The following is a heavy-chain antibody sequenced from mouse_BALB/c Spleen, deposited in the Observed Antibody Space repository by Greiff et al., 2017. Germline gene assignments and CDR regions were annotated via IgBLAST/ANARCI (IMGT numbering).Heavy chain of an antibody. CDR3: ARLRRYFDV. J-gene: IGHJ1*01. CDR2: IHYSGST. V-gene: IGHV3-1*02. CDR1: GYSITSCYS. Sequence: EVKLMESGPDLVKPSQSLSLTCTVTGYSITSCYSWHWIRQFPGNKLEWMGYIHYSGSTNYNPSLKSRISITRDTSKNQFFLQLNSVTTEDTATYYCARLRRYFDVWGAGTTVTVSS. D-gene: IGHD2-12*01.